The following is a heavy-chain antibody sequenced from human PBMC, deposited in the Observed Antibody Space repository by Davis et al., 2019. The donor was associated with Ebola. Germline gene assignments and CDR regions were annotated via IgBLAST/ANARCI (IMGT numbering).Heavy chain of an antibody. D-gene: IGHD3-3*01. Sequence: ASVKVSCKASGYTFTGYYMHWVRQAPGQGLEWMGRINPNSGGTNYAQKFQGRVTMTRDTSISTAYMELSRLRSDDTAVYYCATADHYDFWSGYYRNWFDPWGQGTLVTVSS. CDR1: GYTFTGYY. CDR2: INPNSGGT. CDR3: ATADHYDFWSGYYRNWFDP. J-gene: IGHJ5*02. V-gene: IGHV1-2*06.